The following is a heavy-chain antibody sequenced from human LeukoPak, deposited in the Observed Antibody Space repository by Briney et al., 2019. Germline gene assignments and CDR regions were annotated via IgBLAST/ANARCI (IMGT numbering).Heavy chain of an antibody. D-gene: IGHD3-10*01. V-gene: IGHV4-59*01. CDR1: GGSISSYY. Sequence: SETLSLTCTVSGGSISSYYWSWIRQPPGKGLEWIGYIYYSGSTNYNPSLKSRVTISVDTSKNQFSLKLSSVTAADTAVYYCARGAQVGEYFQHWGQGTLVTVSS. J-gene: IGHJ1*01. CDR2: IYYSGST. CDR3: ARGAQVGEYFQH.